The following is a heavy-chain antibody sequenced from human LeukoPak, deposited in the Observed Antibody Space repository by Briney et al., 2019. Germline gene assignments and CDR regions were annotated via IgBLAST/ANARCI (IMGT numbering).Heavy chain of an antibody. CDR2: ISIYNGNR. Sequence: ASVKVSCKTSGYTFTNYGISWVRQVPGQGFEWMGGISIYNGNRNYAQKSQGRVTMTTDTSTSTAYMEMRSLRSDDTAVYYCARNVRGTTDDYWGQGTLVTVSS. CDR3: ARNVRGTTDDY. CDR1: GYTFTNYG. J-gene: IGHJ4*02. V-gene: IGHV1-18*01. D-gene: IGHD1-7*01.